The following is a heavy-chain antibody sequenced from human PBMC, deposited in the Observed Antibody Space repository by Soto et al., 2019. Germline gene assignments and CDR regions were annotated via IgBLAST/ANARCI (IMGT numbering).Heavy chain of an antibody. CDR2: IRSKANSYAT. CDR3: TNCGGDCYYFDP. D-gene: IGHD2-21*02. Sequence: EVQLVESGGGLVQPGGSLKLSCAASGFTFSGSAMHWVRQASGKGLEWVGRIRSKANSYATAYAASVKGRFTISRDDSKNTAYLQMSSLKTEDTAVYYCTNCGGDCYYFDPWGQGTLVTVSS. CDR1: GFTFSGSA. J-gene: IGHJ5*02. V-gene: IGHV3-73*02.